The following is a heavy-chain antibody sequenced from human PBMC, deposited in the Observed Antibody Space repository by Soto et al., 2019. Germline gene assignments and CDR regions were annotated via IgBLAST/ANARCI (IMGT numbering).Heavy chain of an antibody. CDR1: EFTFRSYW. CDR3: ARSLPGTYGAFDL. Sequence: PVGSLRLSCAASEFTFRSYWMHWVRQSPGKGLVWVSRISGDGSSTNYADSVKGRFTISRDNAKNTVYLQIDSLRAEDTAVYYCARSLPGTYGAFDLWGQGTVVTVSS. V-gene: IGHV3-74*01. J-gene: IGHJ3*01. D-gene: IGHD1-7*01. CDR2: ISGDGSST.